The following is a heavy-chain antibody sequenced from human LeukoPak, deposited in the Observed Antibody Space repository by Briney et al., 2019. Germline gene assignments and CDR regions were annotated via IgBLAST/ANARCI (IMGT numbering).Heavy chain of an antibody. CDR2: ISSSSSTI. CDR3: ARSSDWNYPYAFDI. V-gene: IGHV3-48*01. D-gene: IGHD1-7*01. J-gene: IGHJ3*02. CDR1: GFTFSSYS. Sequence: GGSLRLSCAASGFTFSSYSMNWVRQAPGKGLEWVSYISSSSSTIYYADSVKGRFTISRDNAKNSLYLQMNSLRAEDTAVYYCARSSDWNYPYAFDIWGQGTMVTVSS.